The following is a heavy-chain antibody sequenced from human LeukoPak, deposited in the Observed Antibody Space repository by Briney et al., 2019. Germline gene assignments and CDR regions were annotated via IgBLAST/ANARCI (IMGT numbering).Heavy chain of an antibody. J-gene: IGHJ5*02. CDR3: ARSRFGELAWLDP. D-gene: IGHD3-10*01. CDR1: GFTFSSYS. CDR2: ISSSSSYI. Sequence: NPGGSLRLSCAASGFTFSSYSMNWVRQAPGKGLEWVSSISSSSSYIYYADSVKGRFTISRDNAKNSLYLQMNSLRAEDTAVYYCARSRFGELAWLDPWGQGTLVTVSS. V-gene: IGHV3-21*04.